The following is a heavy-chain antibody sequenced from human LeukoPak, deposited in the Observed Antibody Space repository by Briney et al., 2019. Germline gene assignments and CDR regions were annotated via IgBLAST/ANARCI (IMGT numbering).Heavy chain of an antibody. CDR3: ARIDLAYGSGTYYSSYFEY. Sequence: GASVKVSCKASGYTFTGYGISWVRQAPAQGLEWMGWISAYNGNTNYAQKFQGRVTMTTETSTRTAYMELRSLRSDDAAVYYCARIDLAYGSGTYYSSYFEYWGQGTLVTVSS. D-gene: IGHD3-10*01. V-gene: IGHV1-18*01. CDR2: ISAYNGNT. J-gene: IGHJ4*02. CDR1: GYTFTGYG.